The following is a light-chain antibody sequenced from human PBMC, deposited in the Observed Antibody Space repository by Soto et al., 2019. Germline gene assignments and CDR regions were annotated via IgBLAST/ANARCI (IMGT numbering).Light chain of an antibody. Sequence: DIQMTQSPSSLSASVGDRVTITCRATQGISSFLNWYQQKPGKAPKLLIFAASSLQGGVPSRFSGSGSGTDFTLTISSLQPEDFATYYCQQSYTIPHTFGQGTRLEIK. CDR3: QQSYTIPHT. CDR2: AAS. J-gene: IGKJ2*01. V-gene: IGKV1-39*01. CDR1: QGISSF.